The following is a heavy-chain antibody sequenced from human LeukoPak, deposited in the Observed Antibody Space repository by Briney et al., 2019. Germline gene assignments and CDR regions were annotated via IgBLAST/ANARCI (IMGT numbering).Heavy chain of an antibody. D-gene: IGHD2-2*02. CDR1: GGSISSNNW. CDR3: ARPRIPRYGMDV. Sequence: SGTLSLTCAVSGGSISSNNWWGWVRQPPGKGLEWIGEIYHSGSPNYNPSLKSRVTISVDTSKNQFSLKLSSVTAADTAVYYCARPRIPRYGMDVWGQGTTVTVSS. J-gene: IGHJ6*02. V-gene: IGHV4-4*02. CDR2: IYHSGSP.